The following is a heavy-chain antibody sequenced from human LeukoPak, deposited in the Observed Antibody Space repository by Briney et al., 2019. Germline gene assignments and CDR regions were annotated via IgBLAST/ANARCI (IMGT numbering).Heavy chain of an antibody. CDR3: ARGSGWSPKGELHDFDY. J-gene: IGHJ4*02. V-gene: IGHV1-46*01. Sequence: GASVKVSCKASGYTFTSYYMHWVRHTPGQRLEWMGIINPSGGSTSYAQKFQGRVTTTRDMSTSTVYMELSSLRSEDTGVYYCARGSGWSPKGELHDFDYWGQGTLFTVSS. CDR1: GYTFTSYY. D-gene: IGHD6-19*01. CDR2: INPSGGST.